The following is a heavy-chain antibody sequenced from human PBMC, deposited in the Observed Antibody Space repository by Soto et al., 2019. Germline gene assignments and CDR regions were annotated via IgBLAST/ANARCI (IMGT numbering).Heavy chain of an antibody. Sequence: EVQLLESGGGLVQPGESLRLFCAASGFTFSTYAMSWVRQAPGKGLEWVSVISGSGADTYYADSVKGRFTIYRDNSKNTLAVQMNSLRAEDTAVYYCAKARGVSTPAPGSHWGQGTQVTVSS. CDR1: GFTFSTYA. CDR3: AKARGVSTPAPGSH. V-gene: IGHV3-23*01. J-gene: IGHJ1*01. CDR2: ISGSGADT. D-gene: IGHD3-10*01.